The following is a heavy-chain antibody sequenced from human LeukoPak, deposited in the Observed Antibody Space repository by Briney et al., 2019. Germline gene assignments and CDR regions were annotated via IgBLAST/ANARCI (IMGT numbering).Heavy chain of an antibody. Sequence: PSETLSLTCTVSGGSISSSSYYWSWIRQPPGKGLEWIGEINHSGSTDYSPSLKSRVTMSVDTSKNQFSLRLSSVTAADTAVYYCARGLSSSRYFDLWGRDTLVTVSS. V-gene: IGHV4-39*07. D-gene: IGHD6-13*01. J-gene: IGHJ2*01. CDR3: ARGLSSSRYFDL. CDR2: INHSGST. CDR1: GGSISSSSYY.